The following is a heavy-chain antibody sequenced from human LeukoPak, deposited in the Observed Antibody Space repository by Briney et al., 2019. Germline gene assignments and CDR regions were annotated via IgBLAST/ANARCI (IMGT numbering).Heavy chain of an antibody. J-gene: IGHJ4*02. CDR1: AFTFSDYS. CDR3: ARGTHYYDSSGYYYGDY. V-gene: IGHV3-48*01. CDR2: ISSSSSTI. Sequence: PGGSLRLSCAASAFTFSDYSMNWVRQAPGKGLEWVSYISSSSSTIYYADSVKGRFTISRDNAKNSLYLQMNSLRAEDTAVYYCARGTHYYDSSGYYYGDYWGQGTLVTVSS. D-gene: IGHD3-22*01.